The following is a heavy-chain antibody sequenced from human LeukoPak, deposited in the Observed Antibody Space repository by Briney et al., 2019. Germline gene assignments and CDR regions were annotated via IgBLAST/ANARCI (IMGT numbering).Heavy chain of an antibody. Sequence: PGGSLRLSCAASGFTFSSYGMHWVRQAPGKGLEWVAVIWYDGSNKYYADSVKGRFTISRDNSKNTLYLQMNSLRAEDTAVYYCAKDLLITMVRGVSSYYYGMDVWGQGTTVTVSS. CDR1: GFTFSSYG. CDR3: AKDLLITMVRGVSSYYYGMDV. D-gene: IGHD3-10*01. J-gene: IGHJ6*02. CDR2: IWYDGSNK. V-gene: IGHV3-30*02.